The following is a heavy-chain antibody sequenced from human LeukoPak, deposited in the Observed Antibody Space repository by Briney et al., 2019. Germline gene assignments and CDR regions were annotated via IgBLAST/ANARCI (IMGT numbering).Heavy chain of an antibody. CDR2: INRSGST. V-gene: IGHV4-34*01. D-gene: IGHD4-17*01. J-gene: IGHJ4*02. Sequence: SETLSLTCAVYGGSFSGYYWSWIRQPPGKGLEWIGEINRSGSTNYNPSLKSRATISVDTSKNQFSLKLSSVTAADTAVYYCARLYGDYYFDYWGQGTLVTVSS. CDR3: ARLYGDYYFDY. CDR1: GGSFSGYY.